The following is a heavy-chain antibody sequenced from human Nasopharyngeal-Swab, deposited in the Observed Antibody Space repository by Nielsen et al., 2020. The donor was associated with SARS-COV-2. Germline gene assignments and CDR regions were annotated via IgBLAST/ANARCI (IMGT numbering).Heavy chain of an antibody. D-gene: IGHD4-17*01. V-gene: IGHV4-39*07. CDR1: GGSISGNNYF. CDR3: AREENGDYYGMDV. J-gene: IGHJ6*02. CDR2: ISYTGST. Sequence: SETLSLTCTVSGGSISGNNYFWGWIRQPPGKGLEWIGSISYTGSTYSNPSLKSRVTISVDTSRNQFSLKLSSVTAADTAVYYCAREENGDYYGMDVWGQGTTVTVSS.